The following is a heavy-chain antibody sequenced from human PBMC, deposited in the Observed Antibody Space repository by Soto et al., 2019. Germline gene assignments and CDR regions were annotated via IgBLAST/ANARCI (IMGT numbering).Heavy chain of an antibody. J-gene: IGHJ5*02. CDR3: ARLYCSSTSCTTGWFDP. D-gene: IGHD2-2*01. V-gene: IGHV1-69*06. CDR2: IIPIFGTA. CDR1: GGTFSSYA. Sequence: SVKVSCKASGGTFSSYAISWVRQAPGQGLEWMGGIIPIFGTANYAQKFQGRVTITADKSTSTAYMELSSLRSEDTAVYYCARLYCSSTSCTTGWFDPWGQGTLVTVSS.